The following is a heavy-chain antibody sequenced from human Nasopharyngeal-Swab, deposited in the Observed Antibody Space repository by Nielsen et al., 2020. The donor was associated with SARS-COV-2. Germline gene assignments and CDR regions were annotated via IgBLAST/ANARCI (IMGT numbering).Heavy chain of an antibody. CDR1: GFTFDDYA. Sequence: SLKISCAASGFTFDDYAMNWVRQAPGKGLEWVSCIIWNSGSIGYADSVKGRFTISRDNAKNSLYLQMNSLRADDTALYYRAKDKGISSSWYDYWGQGTLVTVSS. J-gene: IGHJ4*02. D-gene: IGHD6-13*01. V-gene: IGHV3-9*01. CDR2: IIWNSGSI. CDR3: AKDKGISSSWYDY.